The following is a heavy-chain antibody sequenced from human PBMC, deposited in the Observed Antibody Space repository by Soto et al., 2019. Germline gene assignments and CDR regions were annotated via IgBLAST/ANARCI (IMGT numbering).Heavy chain of an antibody. J-gene: IGHJ2*01. Sequence: QVQLVQSGAEVKKPGSSVKVSCKASGGTFSSYAMSWVRQAPGQGLEWMGGIIPIFGTANYAQKFQGRVTITADKSTSTAYMELSSLRSEDMAVYYCVRVGSPAEGWYFDLWGRGTLVTVSS. CDR3: VRVGSPAEGWYFDL. V-gene: IGHV1-69*06. D-gene: IGHD2-15*01. CDR1: GGTFSSYA. CDR2: IIPIFGTA.